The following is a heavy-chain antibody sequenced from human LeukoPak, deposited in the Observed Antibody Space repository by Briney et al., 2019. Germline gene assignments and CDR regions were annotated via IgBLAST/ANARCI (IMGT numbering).Heavy chain of an antibody. CDR1: EVTFTTYA. V-gene: IGHV3-23*01. CDR3: GRGSRSVRAYYFDY. J-gene: IGHJ4*02. D-gene: IGHD6-19*01. CDR2: IIVDGVGT. Sequence: GGPRRPSCAASEVTFTTYATSGVGQAPGKGRDWFSAIIVDGVGTYYANPAKGRFTISTNNSKNTPYLQMKSLRPQNTAIYYCGRGSRSVRAYYFDYWGEGTLVTVSS.